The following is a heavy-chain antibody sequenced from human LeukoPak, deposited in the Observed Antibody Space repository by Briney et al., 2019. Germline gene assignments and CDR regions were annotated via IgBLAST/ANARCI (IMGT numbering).Heavy chain of an antibody. V-gene: IGHV3-9*03. CDR2: ISWNSGSI. CDR3: AKDIRRFRGSGWDADAFDI. CDR1: GFTFDDYA. J-gene: IGHJ3*02. D-gene: IGHD6-19*01. Sequence: GGSLRLSCAASGFTFDDYAMHWVRQAPGKGLEWVSGISWNSGSIGYADSVKGRFTISRDNAKNSLYLQMNSLRAEDMALYYCAKDIRRFRGSGWDADAFDIWGQGTMVTVSS.